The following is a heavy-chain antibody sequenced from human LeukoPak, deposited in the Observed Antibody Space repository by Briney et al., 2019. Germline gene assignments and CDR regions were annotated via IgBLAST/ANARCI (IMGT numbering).Heavy chain of an antibody. V-gene: IGHV1-24*01. D-gene: IGHD3-22*01. CDR2: FDPEDGET. CDR1: GYTLTELS. J-gene: IGHJ4*02. CDR3: ARTPLFYYDSSGYHDY. Sequence: ASVKVSCKVSGYTLTELSMHWVRQAPGKGLEWMGGFDPEDGETIYAQKFQGRVTMTEDTSTDTAYMELSSLRSEDTAVYYCARTPLFYYDSSGYHDYWGQGTLVTVSS.